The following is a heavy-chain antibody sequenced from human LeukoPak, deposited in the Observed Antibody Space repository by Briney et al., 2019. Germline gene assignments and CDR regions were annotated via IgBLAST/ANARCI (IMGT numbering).Heavy chain of an antibody. V-gene: IGHV3-48*02. Sequence: PEGSLRLSCAASGFTFNSYNMNWVRQAPGKGLEWVSYISSSSSTIYYADSVKGRFTISRDSAKTSLFLQMNSLRDEDTAVYYCARAYSSSSGRDAFDSWGLGTLVTVSS. D-gene: IGHD6-6*01. CDR2: ISSSSSTI. CDR1: GFTFNSYN. J-gene: IGHJ3*02. CDR3: ARAYSSSSGRDAFDS.